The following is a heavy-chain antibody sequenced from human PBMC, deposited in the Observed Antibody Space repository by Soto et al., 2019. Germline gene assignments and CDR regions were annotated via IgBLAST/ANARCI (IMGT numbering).Heavy chain of an antibody. D-gene: IGHD6-19*01. CDR2: IWNDGSNK. CDR1: GFTFSSYG. J-gene: IGHJ4*02. Sequence: GGSLRLSCAASGFTFSSYGMHWVRQAPGKGLEWVAVIWNDGSNKYYAESVKGRFTISRDNSKNILYLQMDSLTAEDTAIYCCARLGSGWSLDYWGQGALVTVSS. CDR3: ARLGSGWSLDY. V-gene: IGHV3-33*01.